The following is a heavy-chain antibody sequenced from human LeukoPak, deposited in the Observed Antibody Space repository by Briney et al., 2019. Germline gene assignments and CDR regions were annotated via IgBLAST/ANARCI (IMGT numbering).Heavy chain of an antibody. J-gene: IGHJ4*02. CDR2: IYPADSDT. V-gene: IGHV5-51*01. Sequence: RGESLKISCKASGYNFTSHYWIGWVRQMPGKGLEWMGIIYPADSDTRFSPSFQGQVTISADKSINTAYLQWSSLEASDTAVYYCARLHRWEPDYWGQGTLVTVSS. D-gene: IGHD1-26*01. CDR1: GYNFTSHYW. CDR3: ARLHRWEPDY.